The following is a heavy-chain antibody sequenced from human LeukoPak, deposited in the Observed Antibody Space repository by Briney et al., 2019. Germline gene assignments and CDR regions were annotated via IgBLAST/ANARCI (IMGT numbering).Heavy chain of an antibody. CDR3: AKDRKGGVVPAAIYYFDY. V-gene: IGHV3-23*01. CDR2: ISGSGGST. CDR1: GFTFSSYA. D-gene: IGHD2-2*02. Sequence: GGSLRLSCAASGFTFSSYAMSWVRQAPGKGLEGVSAISGSGGSTYYADSVKGRFTISRDNSKNTLYLQMNSLRAEDTAVYYCAKDRKGGVVPAAIYYFDYWGQGTLVTVSS. J-gene: IGHJ4*02.